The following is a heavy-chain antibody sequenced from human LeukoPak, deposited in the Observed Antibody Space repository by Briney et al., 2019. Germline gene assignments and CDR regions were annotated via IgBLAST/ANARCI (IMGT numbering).Heavy chain of an antibody. D-gene: IGHD3-16*01. V-gene: IGHV4-34*01. CDR2: INHSGST. Sequence: SEPLSLTCAVHGGSFSGYYWSWIRQPPGKGLEWIGEINHSGSTNYNPSLKSRVTISVDTSKNQFSLKLSSVTAADTAVYYCARGGGYNWFDPWGQGTLVTVSS. CDR3: ARGGGYNWFDP. CDR1: GGSFSGYY. J-gene: IGHJ5*02.